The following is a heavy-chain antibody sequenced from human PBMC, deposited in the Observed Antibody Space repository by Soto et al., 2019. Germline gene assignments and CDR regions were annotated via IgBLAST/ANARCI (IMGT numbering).Heavy chain of an antibody. CDR3: TREGNGNHFDP. V-gene: IGHV1-46*01. J-gene: IGHJ5*02. CDR2: INPSDGGT. Sequence: GASVKVSCKASGYTFTSYYIHWVRQAPGQGLEWMGIINPSDGGTRYAQKLQGRVTMTRDTSTSTIYMEVTSLKSEDTAVYYCTREGNGNHFDPWGQGTLVTVSS. D-gene: IGHD2-8*01. CDR1: GYTFTSYY.